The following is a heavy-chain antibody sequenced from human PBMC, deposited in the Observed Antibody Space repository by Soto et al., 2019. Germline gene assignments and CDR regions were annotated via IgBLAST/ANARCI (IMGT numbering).Heavy chain of an antibody. D-gene: IGHD6-13*01. CDR3: AKDSVFGSGWYGRSPYYFDY. CDR2: ISWNSGSI. J-gene: IGHJ4*02. CDR1: GFTFDDYA. Sequence: EVQLVESGGGLVQPGRSLTLSCAVSGFTFDDYAMHWVRQAPGKGLEWVSGISWNSGSIGYADSVKGRFTISRDNAKNSIYLQMNSLRAEDTALYYCAKDSVFGSGWYGRSPYYFDYWGQGSLVTVSS. V-gene: IGHV3-9*01.